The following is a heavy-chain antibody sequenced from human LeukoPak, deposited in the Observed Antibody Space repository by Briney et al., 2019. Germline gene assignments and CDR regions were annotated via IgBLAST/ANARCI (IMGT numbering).Heavy chain of an antibody. J-gene: IGHJ4*02. D-gene: IGHD3-10*01. V-gene: IGHV3-7*01. CDR3: ARLSRGWRAYYFDY. CDR2: IKQDGSEK. CDR1: GFTFSSYW. Sequence: PGGSLRLSCTVSGFTFSSYWMSWVRQAPGKGLEWVANIKQDGSEKYYVDSVKGRFTISRDNAKNSLYLQMNSLRAEDTAVYYCARLSRGWRAYYFDYWGQGTLVTVSS.